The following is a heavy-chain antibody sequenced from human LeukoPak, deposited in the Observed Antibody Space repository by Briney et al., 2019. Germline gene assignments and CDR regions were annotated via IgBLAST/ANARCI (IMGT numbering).Heavy chain of an antibody. V-gene: IGHV3-30*18. D-gene: IGHD2-15*01. CDR3: AKEAMVANYYYYGMDV. Sequence: GGSLRLSCAASGFTFSSYGMHWVRQAPGKGLEWVAVISYDGSNKYYADSVKGRFTISRDNSKNTLYLQMNSLRAEDTAVYYCAKEAMVANYYYYGMDVWGQGTTVTVSS. J-gene: IGHJ6*02. CDR2: ISYDGSNK. CDR1: GFTFSSYG.